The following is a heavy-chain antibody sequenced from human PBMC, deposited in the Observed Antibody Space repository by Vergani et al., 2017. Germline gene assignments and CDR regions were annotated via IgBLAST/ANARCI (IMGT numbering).Heavy chain of an antibody. Sequence: EVQLLESGGGLVQPGGSLRLSCAASGFTFSSYAMSWVRQAPGKGLEWVSAISGSGGSTYYADSVKGRFTISRDNSKNTLYLQMNSLRAEDTAVYYCAKRPQPLYGVYFHWYFDLWGRGTLVTVSS. CDR2: ISGSGGST. CDR3: AKRPQPLYGVYFHWYFDL. J-gene: IGHJ2*01. V-gene: IGHV3-23*01. D-gene: IGHD4-17*01. CDR1: GFTFSSYA.